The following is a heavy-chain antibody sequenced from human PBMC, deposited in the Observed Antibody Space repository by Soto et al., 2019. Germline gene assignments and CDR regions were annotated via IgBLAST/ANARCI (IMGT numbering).Heavy chain of an antibody. Sequence: EVQLVESGGGLVQPGGSLRLSCAASGFTFSNYDMHWARHLAGKGLQWVSSISRAGDTYYAGSVKGRFTISRENVKNSFYLHMSNLGAGDTAVYFCSRGLPGGLDSWGQGTLVTVSS. CDR3: SRGLPGGLDS. J-gene: IGHJ5*01. CDR2: ISRAGDT. D-gene: IGHD7-27*01. CDR1: GFTFSNYD. V-gene: IGHV3-13*04.